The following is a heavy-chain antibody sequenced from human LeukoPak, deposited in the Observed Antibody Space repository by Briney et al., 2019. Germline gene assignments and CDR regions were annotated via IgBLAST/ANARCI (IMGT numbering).Heavy chain of an antibody. J-gene: IGHJ1*01. Sequence: GGSLRLSCAASGFTFSDYSMNWLRQAPWKGLEWVSSISSRSTYRYYADSVKGRFTISRDNAKNSLCLQMNSLRAEDTAVYYCARDMTTATTCYLQHWGQGTLVTVSS. CDR3: ARDMTTATTCYLQH. V-gene: IGHV3-21*06. D-gene: IGHD4-17*01. CDR2: ISSRSTYR. CDR1: GFTFSDYS.